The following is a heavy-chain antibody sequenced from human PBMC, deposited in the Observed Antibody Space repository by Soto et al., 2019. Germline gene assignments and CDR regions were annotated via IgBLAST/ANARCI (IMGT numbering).Heavy chain of an antibody. CDR1: GGSFSGYY. CDR3: ARALEQQLDHYYFDY. CDR2: INHSGST. Sequence: PSETLSLTCAVYGGSFSGYYWSWIRQPPGKGLEWIGEINHSGSTNYNPSLKSRVTISVDTSKNQFSLKLSSVTAADTAVYYCARALEQQLDHYYFDYWGQGTLVTVSS. J-gene: IGHJ4*02. D-gene: IGHD6-13*01. V-gene: IGHV4-34*01.